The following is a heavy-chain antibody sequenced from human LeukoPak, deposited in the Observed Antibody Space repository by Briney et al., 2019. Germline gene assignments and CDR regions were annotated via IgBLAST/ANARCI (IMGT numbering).Heavy chain of an antibody. J-gene: IGHJ4*02. CDR2: ISSNGGST. V-gene: IGHV3-64*01. CDR3: AREYCTNGVCYKRFDY. D-gene: IGHD2-8*01. CDR1: GFTFSSYA. Sequence: GGSLRLSCAGSGFTFSSYAMHWVRQAPGKGLEYVSGISSNGGSTYHANSVKGRFTISRDNSKNTLYLQMGSLRAEDMAVYYCAREYCTNGVCYKRFDYWGQGTLVTVSS.